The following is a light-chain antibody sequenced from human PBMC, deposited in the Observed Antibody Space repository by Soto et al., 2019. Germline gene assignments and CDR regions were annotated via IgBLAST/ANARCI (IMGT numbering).Light chain of an antibody. V-gene: IGKV3-15*01. CDR3: QQYNNWPMYT. CDR2: SVS. Sequence: EIVVTQSPATLSVSPGERATLSCRASQNVNSNLAWYQQRPGQAPRLLIYSVSIRASDIPVRFSGSGSGTEFTLTISGLQSEDFAVYYCQQYNNWPMYTFGQGTKVEIK. CDR1: QNVNSN. J-gene: IGKJ2*01.